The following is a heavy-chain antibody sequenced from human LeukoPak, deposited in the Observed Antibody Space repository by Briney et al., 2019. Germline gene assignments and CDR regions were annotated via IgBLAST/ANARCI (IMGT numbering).Heavy chain of an antibody. J-gene: IGHJ6*03. V-gene: IGHV1-8*02. CDR1: GYTYTSYD. CDR2: MHPNSGNT. Sequence: ASVKVSCKASGYTYTSYDINGVRQATGQGLEWMGWMHPNSGNTGYAQKFQGRVTITRNTSISTAYMELSSLRSEDTAVYYCARSYSSSWYVGYMDVWGKGTTVTVSS. D-gene: IGHD6-13*01. CDR3: ARSYSSSWYVGYMDV.